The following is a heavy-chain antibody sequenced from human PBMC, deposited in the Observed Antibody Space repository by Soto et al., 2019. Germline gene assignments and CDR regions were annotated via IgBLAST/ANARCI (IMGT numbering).Heavy chain of an antibody. CDR3: AKDTGPN. Sequence: LILSCAASGFRFDNYAMHWVLQALGKGLEWVSGISWNSNTIAYADSVKGRFTISRDNAKNSLYLQMNSLRAEDTAFYYCAKDTGPNWGQGTLVTVSS. CDR2: ISWNSNTI. J-gene: IGHJ4*02. V-gene: IGHV3-9*01. CDR1: GFRFDNYA.